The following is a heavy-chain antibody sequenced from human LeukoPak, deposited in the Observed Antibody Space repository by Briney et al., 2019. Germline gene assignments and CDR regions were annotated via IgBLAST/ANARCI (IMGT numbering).Heavy chain of an antibody. D-gene: IGHD3-22*01. CDR3: ARGLVDYYDSSGYYTNAFDI. J-gene: IGHJ3*02. CDR2: IYYSGST. Sequence: SETLSLTCTVSGGSISSYYWSWLRQPPGKGLEWIGYIYYSGSTNYNPSLKSRVTISVDTSKNQFSLKLSSVTAADTAVYYCARGLVDYYDSSGYYTNAFDIWGQGTMVTVSS. CDR1: GGSISSYY. V-gene: IGHV4-59*01.